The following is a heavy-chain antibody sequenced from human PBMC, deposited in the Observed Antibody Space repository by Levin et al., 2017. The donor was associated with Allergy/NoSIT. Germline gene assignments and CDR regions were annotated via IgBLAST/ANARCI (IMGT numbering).Heavy chain of an antibody. D-gene: IGHD1-1*01. Sequence: GGSLRLSCAASEFSFSDYFMSWIRQAPGKGLEWVSYISSSGSIIKYADSVKGRFTISRDNAKTSLYLQMNSLRAEDTAVYYCAKVQLERRPDATLHFDYWGQGTLVTVSS. CDR1: EFSFSDYF. V-gene: IGHV3-11*01. CDR3: AKVQLERRPDATLHFDY. CDR2: ISSSGSII. J-gene: IGHJ4*02.